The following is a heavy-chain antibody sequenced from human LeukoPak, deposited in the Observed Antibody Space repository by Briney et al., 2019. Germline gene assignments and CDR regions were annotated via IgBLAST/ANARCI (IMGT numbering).Heavy chain of an antibody. V-gene: IGHV4-59*12. Sequence: SETLSLTCTVSGDSISSYYWSWIRQPPGKGLEWIGYIYYSGSTNYNPSLKRRVTVSVDPSKNQFSLNLSSVTAADTAVYYCERDQAGLDYWGQGTLVTVSS. CDR2: IYYSGST. J-gene: IGHJ4*02. CDR3: ERDQAGLDY. D-gene: IGHD6-19*01. CDR1: GDSISSYY.